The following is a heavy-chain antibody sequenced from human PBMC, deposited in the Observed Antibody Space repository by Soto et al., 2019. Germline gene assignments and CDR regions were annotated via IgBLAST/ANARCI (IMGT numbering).Heavy chain of an antibody. CDR2: TAYDGSSK. V-gene: IGHV3-30*04. J-gene: IGHJ4*02. CDR1: GFTFGSYA. CDR3: ARDGQWMALPSFGH. Sequence: GGSLRLSCAGSGFTFGSYAMHWVRQAPGKGLEWVAVTAYDGSSKYYADSVKGRFTISRDNSKNMLYLQMTSLRGEDTAVYYCARDGQWMALPSFGHWGQGTLVTVSS. D-gene: IGHD3-16*01.